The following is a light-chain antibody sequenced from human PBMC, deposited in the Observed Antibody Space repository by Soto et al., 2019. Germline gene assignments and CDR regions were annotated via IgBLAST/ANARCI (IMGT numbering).Light chain of an antibody. CDR3: QQLNTYPVT. CDR1: QGISRY. CDR2: AAS. Sequence: IQLTQSPSSLSASVGDSVTITCRASQGISRYLAWYQQKPGRPPKLLISAASTLQSGVPSRFSGSGSGTDFTLSISSLQPEDFATYYCQQLNTYPVTFGGGTTVEVK. V-gene: IGKV1-9*01. J-gene: IGKJ4*01.